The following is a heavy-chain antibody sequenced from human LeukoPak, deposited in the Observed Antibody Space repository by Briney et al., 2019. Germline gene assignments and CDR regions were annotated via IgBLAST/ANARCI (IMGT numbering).Heavy chain of an antibody. V-gene: IGHV3-15*01. J-gene: IGHJ4*02. CDR2: IKSKTDGGTT. D-gene: IGHD6-13*01. Sequence: KAGGSLRLSCAASGFTFSDAWMSWVRQAPGKGLEWVSRIKSKTDGGTTDYAAPVKGRFTISRDDSKNTLFLQMNSLKIEDTAVYYCTRSSWSDYWGQGTLVTVSS. CDR1: GFTFSDAW. CDR3: TRSSWSDY.